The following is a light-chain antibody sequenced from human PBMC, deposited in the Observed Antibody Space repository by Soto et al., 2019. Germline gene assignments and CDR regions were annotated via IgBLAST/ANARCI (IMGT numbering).Light chain of an antibody. V-gene: IGLV2-14*01. CDR3: SSYTSSSTVV. J-gene: IGLJ2*01. CDR1: SSDVGGYNY. Sequence: QSALTQPASVSGSPGQPITISCTGTSSDVGGYNYVSWYQQHPGKAPKLMIHDVSNRPSGVSNRFSGSKSGNTASLTISGLQAEDEADYYCSSYTSSSTVVFGGGTKVTVL. CDR2: DVS.